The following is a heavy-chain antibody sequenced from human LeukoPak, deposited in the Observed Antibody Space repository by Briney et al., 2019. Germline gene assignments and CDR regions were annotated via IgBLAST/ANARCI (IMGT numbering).Heavy chain of an antibody. J-gene: IGHJ4*02. CDR3: ATSLRLATRLYYFDY. V-gene: IGHV1-24*01. Sequence: ASVKVSCKVSGYTLTELSMHWVRQAPGKGLEWMGGFDPEDGETIYAQKFQGRVTVTEDTSTDTAYMELSSLRSEDTAVYYCATSLRLATRLYYFDYWGQGTLVTVSS. CDR2: FDPEDGET. CDR1: GYTLTELS. D-gene: IGHD6-19*01.